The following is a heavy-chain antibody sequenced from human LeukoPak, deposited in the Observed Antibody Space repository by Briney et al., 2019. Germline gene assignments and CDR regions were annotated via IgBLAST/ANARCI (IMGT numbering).Heavy chain of an antibody. CDR2: INEGGSVT. D-gene: IGHD1-26*01. CDR1: GFTFSTAW. Sequence: GGSLRLSCAPSGFTFSTAWMTWVRQAPGKGLEWLGNINEGGSVTNYVDSVRGRFSISRDNAKNTMCLQMSSLRVEDTAVYYCARDHHFGALDYWGQGTLVTVSS. CDR3: ARDHHFGALDY. V-gene: IGHV3-7*01. J-gene: IGHJ4*02.